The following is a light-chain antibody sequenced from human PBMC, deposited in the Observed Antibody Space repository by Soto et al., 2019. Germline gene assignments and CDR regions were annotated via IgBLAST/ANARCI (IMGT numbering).Light chain of an antibody. J-gene: IGKJ4*01. Sequence: DLQMTQSPSSLSASIGDRVTITCRASQSISTYVNWYKQKSGKAPKRLIHNASSLQGGVPSRFSGSGSGTDFSLTISSLQPEDFATYYCPHSYGNPVTFGGGTKVE. V-gene: IGKV1-39*01. CDR3: PHSYGNPVT. CDR2: NAS. CDR1: QSISTY.